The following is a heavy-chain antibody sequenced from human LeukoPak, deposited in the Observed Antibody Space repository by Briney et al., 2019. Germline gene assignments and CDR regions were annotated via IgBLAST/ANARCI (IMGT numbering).Heavy chain of an antibody. Sequence: GGSLRLSCAGSGFTVSRAHMTWVRQAPGKGLEWVSVIYSGGITDYLDSVKGRFTLSRDESKNMVVLQMSSLRAEDTAVYYCARRPFSSSWDFLGGLDVWGQGTTVIVSS. CDR1: GFTVSRAH. CDR2: IYSGGIT. V-gene: IGHV3-53*01. CDR3: ARRPFSSSWDFLGGLDV. J-gene: IGHJ6*02. D-gene: IGHD6-13*01.